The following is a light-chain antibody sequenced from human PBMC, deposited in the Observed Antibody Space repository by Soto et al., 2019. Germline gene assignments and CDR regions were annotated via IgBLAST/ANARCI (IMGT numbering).Light chain of an antibody. V-gene: IGLV2-14*01. CDR2: EVS. Sequence: QSVLTQPASVSGSPGQSITISCTGTSSDVGGHNYVSWYQQHPGKAPKLMIYEVSNRPSGVSNRFSGSKSGNTASLTISGLQADDEADYYCSSYTSSGTLVFGGGTKVTVL. CDR3: SSYTSSGTLV. CDR1: SSDVGGHNY. J-gene: IGLJ3*02.